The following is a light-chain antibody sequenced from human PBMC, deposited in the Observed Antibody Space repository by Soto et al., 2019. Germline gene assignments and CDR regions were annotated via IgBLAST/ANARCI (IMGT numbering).Light chain of an antibody. Sequence: EIVLTQSPGTLSLSPGERATLSCRASQSVSSSYLAWYQQKPGQAPRLLIYGASNRAAGIPDRFSGSGSGTDFTLTISRLEPEDFAVYYCQQYGSSPLCTFGQGTKLEIK. CDR2: GAS. J-gene: IGKJ2*02. V-gene: IGKV3-20*01. CDR3: QQYGSSPLCT. CDR1: QSVSSSY.